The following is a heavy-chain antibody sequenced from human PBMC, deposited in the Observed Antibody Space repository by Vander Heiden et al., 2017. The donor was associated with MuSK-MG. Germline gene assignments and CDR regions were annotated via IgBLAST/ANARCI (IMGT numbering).Heavy chain of an antibody. Sequence: EVLLLEPGGGLVQPGGSLRPSCSASAFTFSSHAMGGVRRAPGRGLEWVSAISGSGGSTYYADAVKGRFTISRDNSKNTLYLQMNSLRAEDTAVYYCAGCQQLVLVDYWGQGTLVTVSS. J-gene: IGHJ4*02. CDR2: ISGSGGST. V-gene: IGHV3-23*01. D-gene: IGHD6-13*01. CDR3: AGCQQLVLVDY. CDR1: AFTFSSHA.